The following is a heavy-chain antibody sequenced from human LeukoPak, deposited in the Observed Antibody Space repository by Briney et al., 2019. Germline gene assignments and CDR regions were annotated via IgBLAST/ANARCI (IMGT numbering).Heavy chain of an antibody. CDR1: GDSISSGSYY. Sequence: SETLSLTCTVSGDSISSGSYYWSWIRQPAGKGLEWIGRIYTSGRTNSNPSLKSLVTISIDTSKNQFSLKLSSVTAADTAVYYCARGVYCSTTSCPPHFYYYHMDVWGKGTTVTVSS. D-gene: IGHD2-2*01. J-gene: IGHJ6*03. CDR2: IYTSGRT. CDR3: ARGVYCSTTSCPPHFYYYHMDV. V-gene: IGHV4-61*02.